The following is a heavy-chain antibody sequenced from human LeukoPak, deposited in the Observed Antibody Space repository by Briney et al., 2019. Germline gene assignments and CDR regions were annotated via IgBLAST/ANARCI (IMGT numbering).Heavy chain of an antibody. J-gene: IGHJ5*02. CDR1: GGTFSSYA. CDR2: IIPIFGTA. Sequence: SVKVSCKASGGTFSSYAISWVRQAPGQGLEWMGRIIPIFGTANYAQKLQGRVTITTDESTSTAYMELRSLRSEDTAVYYCARDGEYSSCANWFDPWGQGTLVTVSS. CDR3: ARDGEYSSCANWFDP. D-gene: IGHD6-6*01. V-gene: IGHV1-69*05.